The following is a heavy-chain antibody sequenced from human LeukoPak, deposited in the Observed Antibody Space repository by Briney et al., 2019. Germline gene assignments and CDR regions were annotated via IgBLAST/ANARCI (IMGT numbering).Heavy chain of an antibody. Sequence: PGGSLRLSCAASGFTFTDYYMSWIRRAPGKGLEWVSAISSSDGATFYADSVKGRFTISRDNSKNTLTLQMNNLRVDDSAVYYCAKERPRPWLVLDWYYDLWGRGTRVIVSS. J-gene: IGHJ2*01. CDR1: GFTFTDYY. V-gene: IGHV3-23*01. CDR3: AKERPRPWLVLDWYYDL. CDR2: ISSSDGAT. D-gene: IGHD3-22*01.